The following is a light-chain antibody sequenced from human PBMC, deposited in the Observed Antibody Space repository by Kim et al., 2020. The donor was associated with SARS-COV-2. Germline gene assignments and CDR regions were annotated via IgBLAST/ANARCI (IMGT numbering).Light chain of an antibody. CDR1: KLGDKY. J-gene: IGLJ3*02. V-gene: IGLV3-1*01. CDR3: QAWDSSTAV. Sequence: VSPGQTASISCSGDKLGDKYACWYQQKPGQSPVLVIYQDSKRPSGIPERFSGSNSGNTATLTISGTQAMDEADYYCQAWDSSTAVFGGGTQLTVL. CDR2: QDS.